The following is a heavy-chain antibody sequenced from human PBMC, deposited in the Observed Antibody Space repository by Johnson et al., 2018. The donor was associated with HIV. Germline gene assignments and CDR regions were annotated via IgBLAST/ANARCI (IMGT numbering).Heavy chain of an antibody. D-gene: IGHD1-26*01. V-gene: IGHV3-64*01. CDR3: AKSEWELALGAFDI. CDR1: GFTVSSNY. CDR2: ISSNGGST. J-gene: IGHJ3*02. Sequence: VQLVESGGGLIQPGGSLRLSCAASGFTVSSNYMSWVRQAPGKGLEYVSAISSNGGSTYYANSVKGRFTISRDNAKNSLYLQMNSLRDEDTALYYCAKSEWELALGAFDIWGQWTMVTVSP.